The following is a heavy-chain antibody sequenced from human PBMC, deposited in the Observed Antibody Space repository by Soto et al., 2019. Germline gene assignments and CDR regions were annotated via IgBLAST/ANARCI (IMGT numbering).Heavy chain of an antibody. CDR1: GFTSSNYW. J-gene: IGHJ6*02. CDR2: IKSDGSST. D-gene: IGHD3-10*01. V-gene: IGHV3-74*01. CDR3: ARSVRSGSFPYYYYAMDV. Sequence: GGSLRLSCAVSGFTSSNYWMHWVRQVPGKGLAWVSRIKSDGSSTIYADSVKGRFTISRDNAKNTLDLQMHGLRAEDMAVYYCARSVRSGSFPYYYYAMDVWGQGTTVTVSS.